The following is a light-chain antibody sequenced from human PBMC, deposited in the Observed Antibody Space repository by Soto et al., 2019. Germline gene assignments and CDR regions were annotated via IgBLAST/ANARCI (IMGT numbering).Light chain of an antibody. Sequence: DIQMTQSPSTLSASARDRDTNTSRASQSITTELAWYQQKPGKAPKLLIYGASSLESGVPSRFSGSGSGTEFTLTISSLQPDDFATYYCQQYNSLPTFGQGTKV. J-gene: IGKJ1*01. CDR2: GAS. CDR3: QQYNSLPT. V-gene: IGKV1-5*01. CDR1: QSITTE.